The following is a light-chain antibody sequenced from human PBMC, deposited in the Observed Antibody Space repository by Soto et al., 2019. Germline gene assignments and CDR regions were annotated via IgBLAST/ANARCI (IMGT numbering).Light chain of an antibody. CDR2: EGT. Sequence: QSALTQPASVSGSPGQSIAISCTGTSSDVGNYNLVSWYHQHSGKAPKLMIYEGTKRPSGVSDRFSGSKSGNTASLTISGLQAEDEADYYCCSYASTGTYVFGTGTKLTVL. V-gene: IGLV2-23*01. CDR1: SSDVGNYNL. J-gene: IGLJ1*01. CDR3: CSYASTGTYV.